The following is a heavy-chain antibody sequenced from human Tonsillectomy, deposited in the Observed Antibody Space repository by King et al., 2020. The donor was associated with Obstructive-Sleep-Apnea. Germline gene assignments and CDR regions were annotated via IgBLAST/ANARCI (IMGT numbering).Heavy chain of an antibody. J-gene: IGHJ3*02. V-gene: IGHV4-30-4*01. CDR1: GDSISSDDYY. D-gene: IGHD1-26*01. Sequence: VQLQESGPGLVKPSQTLSLTCTVSGDSISSDDYYWTWIRQPPGKGLEWIGYIYYSGTTSYNPSLKSRVSISVDTSKNQFSLKLSSVTAADTAVYYCVRDIGGDHRIDAFDIWGQGTMVTVSS. CDR2: IYYSGTT. CDR3: VRDIGGDHRIDAFDI.